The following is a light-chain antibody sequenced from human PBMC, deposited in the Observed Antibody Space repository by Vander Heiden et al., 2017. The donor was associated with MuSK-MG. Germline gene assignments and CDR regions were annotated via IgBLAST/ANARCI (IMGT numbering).Light chain of an antibody. CDR2: AAS. V-gene: IGKV1-39*01. CDR1: QSISSY. Sequence: DIQMTQSPSSLSSSVGDRVTITCRASQSISSYLNWYQQKPGKAPKLLIYAASSLQRGGMLRCSGSGDGTDVIITIISRQQEDFEAYYCHQTYRNHPPITFGQGTQMEIK. J-gene: IGKJ5*01. CDR3: HQTYRNHPPIT.